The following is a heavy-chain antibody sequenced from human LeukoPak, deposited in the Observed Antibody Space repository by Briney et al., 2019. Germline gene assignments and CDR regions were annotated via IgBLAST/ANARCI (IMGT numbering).Heavy chain of an antibody. CDR2: ISYDGSNK. CDR1: GFTFSSYG. V-gene: IGHV3-30*18. Sequence: GGSLRLSCAASGFTFSSYGMHWVRQAPGKGLEWVAVISYDGSNKYYADSVKGRFTISRDNSKDTLYLQMNSLRAEDTAVYYCAKGVVPYYDSSGYYSPDYWGQGTLVTVSS. J-gene: IGHJ4*02. D-gene: IGHD3-22*01. CDR3: AKGVVPYYDSSGYYSPDY.